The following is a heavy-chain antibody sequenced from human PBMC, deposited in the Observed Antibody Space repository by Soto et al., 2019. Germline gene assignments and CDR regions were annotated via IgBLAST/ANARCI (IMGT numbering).Heavy chain of an antibody. V-gene: IGHV4-59*01. CDR2: IYYSGST. CDR1: GGSISSYY. Sequence: SETLSLTCTVSGGSISSYYWSWIRQPPGKGLEWIGYIYYSGSTNYNPSLKSRGTISVDTSKDQFSLKLSSVTAADTAVYYCARYPSEYSSSSPDYYYYGMDVWGQGTTVTVSS. CDR3: ARYPSEYSSSSPDYYYYGMDV. J-gene: IGHJ6*02. D-gene: IGHD6-6*01.